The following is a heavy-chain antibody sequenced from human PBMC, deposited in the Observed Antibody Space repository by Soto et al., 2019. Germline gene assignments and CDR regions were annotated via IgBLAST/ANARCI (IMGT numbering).Heavy chain of an antibody. CDR3: SRDVVLVANSPSCFDY. Sequence: GGSMRPSCAVSGFTLSNYGMHWVSQAQGKGLEWVAVISHDGRNSYYADSMNGRFTISRDNSKNTIYLQVNSLRAEDTTLYYCSRDVVLVANSPSCFDYWGQGTPVTVSS. V-gene: IGHV3-30*03. D-gene: IGHD2-15*01. CDR2: ISHDGRNS. CDR1: GFTLSNYG. J-gene: IGHJ4*02.